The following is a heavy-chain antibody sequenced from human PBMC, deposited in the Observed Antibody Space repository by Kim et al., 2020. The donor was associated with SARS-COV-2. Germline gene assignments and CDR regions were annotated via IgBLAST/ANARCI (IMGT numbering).Heavy chain of an antibody. D-gene: IGHD3-10*01. J-gene: IGHJ4*02. CDR1: GYTFTSYY. CDR3: ARRLLLWFGESYFDY. V-gene: IGHV1-46*01. CDR2: INPSGGST. Sequence: ASVKVSCKASGYTFTSYYMHWVRQAPGQGLEWMGIINPSGGSTSYAQKFQGRVTMTRDTSTSTVYMELSSLRSEDTAVYYCARRLLLWFGESYFDYWGQGTLVTVSS.